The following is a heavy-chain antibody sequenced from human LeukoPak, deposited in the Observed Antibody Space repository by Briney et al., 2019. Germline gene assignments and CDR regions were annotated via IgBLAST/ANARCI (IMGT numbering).Heavy chain of an antibody. CDR2: INPNSGGT. Sequence: GASVKVSCKASGYTFTGYYMHWVRQAPGQGLEWMGWINPNSGGTNYAQKFQGRVTMTRDTSISTAYMELSRLRSDDTAVYYCARDAREEVTGTTYYYYYYMDVWGKGTTVTVSS. V-gene: IGHV1-2*02. CDR1: GYTFTGYY. J-gene: IGHJ6*03. CDR3: ARDAREEVTGTTYYYYYYMDV. D-gene: IGHD1-7*01.